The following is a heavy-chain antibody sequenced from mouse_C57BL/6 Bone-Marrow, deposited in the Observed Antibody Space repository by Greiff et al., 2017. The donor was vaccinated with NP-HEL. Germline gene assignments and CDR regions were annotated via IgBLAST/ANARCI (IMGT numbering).Heavy chain of an antibody. CDR1: GISITTGNYR. Sequence: EVKLQESGPGLVKPSQTVFLTCTVTGISITTGNYRWSWIRQFPGNKLEWIGYIYYSGTITYNPSLTSRTTITRDTPKNQFFLEMNSLTAEDTATYYCARIYYDYDGPYFDVWGTGTTVTVSS. D-gene: IGHD2-4*01. V-gene: IGHV3-5*01. CDR3: ARIYYDYDGPYFDV. CDR2: IYYSGTI. J-gene: IGHJ1*03.